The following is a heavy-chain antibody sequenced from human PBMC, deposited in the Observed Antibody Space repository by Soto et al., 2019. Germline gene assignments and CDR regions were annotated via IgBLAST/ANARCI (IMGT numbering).Heavy chain of an antibody. Sequence: ASVKVSCKASGYTFTRNYLHWVRQAPGQGLEWMGIINPLGGSTTYAQKFQGRLTMTMDTSTGTVYLELSSLRFEDTAIYYCARANLVVTPPGLYYFENWGQGTRVTVSS. V-gene: IGHV1-46*01. CDR2: INPLGGST. J-gene: IGHJ4*02. CDR1: GYTFTRNY. CDR3: ARANLVVTPPGLYYFEN. D-gene: IGHD2-2*01.